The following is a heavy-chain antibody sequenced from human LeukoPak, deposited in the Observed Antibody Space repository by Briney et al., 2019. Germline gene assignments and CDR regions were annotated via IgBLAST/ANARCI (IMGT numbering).Heavy chain of an antibody. CDR2: ISLDGSTK. CDR1: GFSFRTYN. D-gene: IGHD2-15*01. CDR3: ARDDRGYCSGGTCYRIDY. Sequence: PGGSLRLSCTASGFSFRTYNLHWVRQAPGKGLEWVAVISLDGSTKYYADSVKGRFTISRDNSKNTLYLQMNSLRVEDTAVYYCARDDRGYCSGGTCYRIDYWGQGTLVTVSS. J-gene: IGHJ4*02. V-gene: IGHV3-30*03.